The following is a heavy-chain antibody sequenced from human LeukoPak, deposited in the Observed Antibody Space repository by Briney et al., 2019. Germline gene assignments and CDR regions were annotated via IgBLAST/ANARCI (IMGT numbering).Heavy chain of an antibody. V-gene: IGHV4-39*01. CDR2: IYYSGST. J-gene: IGHJ3*02. Sequence: SETLSLTCTVSGGSISSSSYYWGWIRQPPGKGLEWIGSIYYSGSTYYNPSLKSRVTISVDTSKNQFSLKLSSVTAADTAVYYCARHLYYDILTGYARPDAFDIWGQGTMVTVSS. CDR3: ARHLYYDILTGYARPDAFDI. CDR1: GGSISSSSYY. D-gene: IGHD3-9*01.